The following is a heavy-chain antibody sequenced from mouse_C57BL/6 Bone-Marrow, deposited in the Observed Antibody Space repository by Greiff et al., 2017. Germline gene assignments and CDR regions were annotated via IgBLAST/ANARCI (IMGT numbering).Heavy chain of an antibody. D-gene: IGHD2-5*01. CDR2: IYPGSGST. V-gene: IGHV1-55*01. J-gene: IGHJ3*01. CDR1: GYTFTSYW. CDR3: AKGIVTVFAD. Sequence: QVQLQQPGAELVKPGASVKMSCKASGYTFTSYWITWVKQRPGQGLEWIGDIYPGSGSTNYNEKFKSKATLTVYTSSSTAYMQLSSLTSEDSAVYYCAKGIVTVFADWGQGTLVTVSA.